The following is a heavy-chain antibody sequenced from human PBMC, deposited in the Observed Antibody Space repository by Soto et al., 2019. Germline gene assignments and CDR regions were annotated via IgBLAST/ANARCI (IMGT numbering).Heavy chain of an antibody. Sequence: QVQLVQSGAELRKPGASVKVSCKASGYSFTNYGISCVRQAPGQGLEWMGWISAYNGNTKFAQKVQGRVTMATDTSTTSAYMELRSLRSDDTAFYDCAREFRPQNAVATLNFKSWAQGTLVTVSS. J-gene: IGHJ4*02. V-gene: IGHV1-18*01. CDR3: AREFRPQNAVATLNFKS. D-gene: IGHD6-19*01. CDR2: ISAYNGNT. CDR1: GYSFTNYG.